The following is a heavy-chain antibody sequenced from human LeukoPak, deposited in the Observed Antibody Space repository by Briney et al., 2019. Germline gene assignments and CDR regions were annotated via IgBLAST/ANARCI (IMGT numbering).Heavy chain of an antibody. CDR2: ISGSGGST. CDR3: ARDSSSWCLGI. V-gene: IGHV3-23*01. J-gene: IGHJ3*02. Sequence: GGSLRLSCAASGFTFSSYAMSWVRQAPGKGLEWVSAISGSGGSTYYADSVKGRFTISRDNSKNTLYLQMNSLRAEDTAVYYCARDSSSWCLGIWGQGTMVTVSS. D-gene: IGHD6-13*01. CDR1: GFTFSSYA.